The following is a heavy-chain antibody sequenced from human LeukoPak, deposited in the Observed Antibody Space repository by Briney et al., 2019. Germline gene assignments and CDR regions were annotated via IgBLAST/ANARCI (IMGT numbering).Heavy chain of an antibody. Sequence: ASVKVSCKASGGTFSSYAISWVRQAPGQGLEWMGGIIPIFGTANYAQKFQGRVTITADESTSTAYMELSSLRSEDTAVYYCARGLSTVTTWPPRLDPWGQGTLVTVSS. V-gene: IGHV1-69*01. J-gene: IGHJ5*02. D-gene: IGHD4-17*01. CDR3: ARGLSTVTTWPPRLDP. CDR1: GGTFSSYA. CDR2: IIPIFGTA.